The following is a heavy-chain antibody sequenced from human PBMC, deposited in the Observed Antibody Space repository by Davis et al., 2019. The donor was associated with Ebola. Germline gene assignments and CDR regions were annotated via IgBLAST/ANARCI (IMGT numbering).Heavy chain of an antibody. CDR2: IYYSGST. J-gene: IGHJ4*02. D-gene: IGHD2/OR15-2a*01. CDR1: GFTFSGSAMH. V-gene: IGHV4-39*01. Sequence: MPGGSLRLSCAASGFTFSGSAMHWVRQASGKGLEWIGSIYYSGSTYYNPSLKSRVTISVDTSKNQFSLKLSSVTAADTAVYYCARGRPPFLPRRFDYWGQGTLVTVSS. CDR3: ARGRPPFLPRRFDY.